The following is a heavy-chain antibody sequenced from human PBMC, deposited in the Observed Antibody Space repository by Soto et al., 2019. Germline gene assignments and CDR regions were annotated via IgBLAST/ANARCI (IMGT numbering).Heavy chain of an antibody. J-gene: IGHJ6*02. V-gene: IGHV1-69*01. D-gene: IGHD6-13*01. CDR1: GGTFSSYA. Sequence: QVQLVQSGAEVKKPGSSVKVSCKASGGTFSSYAISWVRQAPGQGLEWMGGIIPIFGTANYAQKFQGRVTITADESTSTAYMELSSLRSEDTAVYYCARGISSWLLVGGDYYYGMDVWGQGTTVTVSS. CDR2: IIPIFGTA. CDR3: ARGISSWLLVGGDYYYGMDV.